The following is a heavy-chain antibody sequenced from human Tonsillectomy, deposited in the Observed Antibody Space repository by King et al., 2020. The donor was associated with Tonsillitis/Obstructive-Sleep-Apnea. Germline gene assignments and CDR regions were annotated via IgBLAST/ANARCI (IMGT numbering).Heavy chain of an antibody. CDR1: GVSISSTSYY. CDR2: IFSTGST. J-gene: IGHJ4*02. CDR3: ARFTPKYYDDGGYTYYFDY. V-gene: IGHV4-39*01. D-gene: IGHD3-22*01. Sequence: LQLQESGPGLVKPSETLSLTCSVSGVSISSTSYYWGWIRQPPGKGLEWIGNIFSTGSTYYNPSLKSRVTISVDTSKNQVSLKLSSVTAADTAVYYCARFTPKYYDDGGYTYYFDYWGQGTLVTVSS.